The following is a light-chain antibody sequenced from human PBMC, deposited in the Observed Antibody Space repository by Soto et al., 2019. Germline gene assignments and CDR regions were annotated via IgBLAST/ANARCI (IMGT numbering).Light chain of an antibody. V-gene: IGLV2-14*01. CDR3: YSFTKGKTLYV. CDR2: EVS. CDR1: TSDVGGYDY. J-gene: IGLJ1*01. Sequence: QSVLTQPASVSGSPGQSITISCTGTTSDVGGYDYVSWYQQHPGQAPKLLIYEVSNRPSGVSHRFSGSKSGNTASLSISGIQAEDDADYYCYSFTKGKTLYVFGTGTKVTVL.